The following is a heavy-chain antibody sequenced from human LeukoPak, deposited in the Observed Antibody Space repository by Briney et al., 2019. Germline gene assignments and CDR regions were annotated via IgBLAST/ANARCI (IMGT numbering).Heavy chain of an antibody. CDR1: GASISGSGYY. Sequence: PSETLSLTCAVSGASISGSGYYLGWIRQPPGKGLEWIGNIYYTGSTYYNASLQSRVTISIDMSKNQFSLKLSSVTAADTAVYYCARTTEGGYTYDYFYYYYMDVWGKGTTVTISS. CDR2: IYYTGST. J-gene: IGHJ6*03. D-gene: IGHD5-18*01. CDR3: ARTTEGGYTYDYFYYYYMDV. V-gene: IGHV4-39*07.